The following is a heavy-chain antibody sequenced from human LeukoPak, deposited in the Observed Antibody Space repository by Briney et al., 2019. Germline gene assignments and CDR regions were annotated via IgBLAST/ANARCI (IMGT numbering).Heavy chain of an antibody. D-gene: IGHD3-10*01. J-gene: IGHJ4*02. CDR1: GFTFSSYG. CDR3: ARDQMDYYGSGSYYNGPDY. V-gene: IGHV3-33*01. Sequence: GGSLRLSCAASGFTFSSYGMHWVRQAPGKGLEWVAVIWYDGSNKYYADSVKGRFTISRDNSKNTLYLQMNSLRAEGTAVYYCARDQMDYYGSGSYYNGPDYWGQGTLVTVSS. CDR2: IWYDGSNK.